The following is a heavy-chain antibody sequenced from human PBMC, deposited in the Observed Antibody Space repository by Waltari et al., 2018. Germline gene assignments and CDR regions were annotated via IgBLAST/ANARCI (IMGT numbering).Heavy chain of an antibody. V-gene: IGHV3-66*02. D-gene: IGHD2-2*01. CDR1: GFTVSSNY. CDR2: IYSGGST. CDR3: ARDIVVPAAMGYYYYYYGMDV. Sequence: EVQLVESGGGLVQPGGSLRLSCAASGFTVSSNYMSWVRQAPGKGLEWVSVIYSGGSTYYADSVKGRFTISRDNSKNTLYLQMNSLRAEDTAVYYCARDIVVPAAMGYYYYYYGMDVWGQGTTVTVSS. J-gene: IGHJ6*02.